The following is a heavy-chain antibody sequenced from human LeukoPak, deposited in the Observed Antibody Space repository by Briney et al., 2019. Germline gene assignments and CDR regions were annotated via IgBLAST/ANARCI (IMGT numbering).Heavy chain of an antibody. Sequence: PSETLSLTCAVYGGSFSGYYWSWIRQPPGKGLEWIGEINHSGSTNYNPSLKSRVTISVDTSKNQFSLKLSSVTAADTAVYYCAREGHGGYGIHDYWGQGTLVTVSS. D-gene: IGHD5-12*01. CDR2: INHSGST. CDR1: GGSFSGYY. J-gene: IGHJ4*02. CDR3: AREGHGGYGIHDY. V-gene: IGHV4-34*01.